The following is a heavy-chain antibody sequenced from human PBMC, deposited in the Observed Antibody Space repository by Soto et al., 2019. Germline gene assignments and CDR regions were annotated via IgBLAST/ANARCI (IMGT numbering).Heavy chain of an antibody. J-gene: IGHJ4*02. V-gene: IGHV3-23*01. D-gene: IGHD3-10*01. Sequence: GGSLRLSCAAPGFTFSSYAMSWVRQAPGKGLEWASAISGSGGSTYYADSVKGRFTISRDNSKNTLYLQMNSLRAEDTAVYYCAKEPLSMVRGVIIDYWGQGTLVTVSS. CDR2: ISGSGGST. CDR1: GFTFSSYA. CDR3: AKEPLSMVRGVIIDY.